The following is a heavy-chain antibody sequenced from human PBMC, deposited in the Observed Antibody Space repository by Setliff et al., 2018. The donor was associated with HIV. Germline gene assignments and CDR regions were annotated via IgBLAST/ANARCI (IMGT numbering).Heavy chain of an antibody. D-gene: IGHD1-26*01. CDR3: AREAGARMVGATPDYDYYYMDV. J-gene: IGHJ6*03. Sequence: ASVKVSCKASGYSFTSYGISWVRQAPGQGLEWMGWISPYNGDTRFAQSLQGRVTLTTDTSTSTAYMELSSLRSEDTAVYYCAREAGARMVGATPDYDYYYMDVWGKGTTVTVSS. CDR1: GYSFTSYG. V-gene: IGHV1-18*01. CDR2: ISPYNGDT.